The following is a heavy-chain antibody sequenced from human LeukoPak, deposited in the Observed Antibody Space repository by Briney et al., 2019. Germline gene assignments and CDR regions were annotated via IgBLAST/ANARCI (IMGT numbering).Heavy chain of an antibody. CDR2: IYSGGST. Sequence: GGSLRLSCAASGFTVSSNYMSWVRHAPGKGLEWVSVIYSGGSTYYADSVKGRFTISRDNSKNTLYLQMNSLRAEDTAVYYCAREVAYGSGSYYDYWGQGTLATVSS. J-gene: IGHJ4*02. D-gene: IGHD3-10*01. V-gene: IGHV3-66*01. CDR3: AREVAYGSGSYYDY. CDR1: GFTVSSNY.